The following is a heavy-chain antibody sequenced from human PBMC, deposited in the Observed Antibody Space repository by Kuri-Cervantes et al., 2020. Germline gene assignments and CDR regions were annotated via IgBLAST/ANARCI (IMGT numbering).Heavy chain of an antibody. J-gene: IGHJ3*02. V-gene: IGHV1-69*05. CDR1: GGTFSSYA. CDR2: IIPIFGTA. CDR3: ARGPEYYDILTEPFDI. D-gene: IGHD3-9*01. Sequence: SVKVSCKASGGTFSSYAISWVRQAPGQGLEWMGGIIPIFGTANYAQKLQGRVTMTTDTSTSTAYMELRSLRSDDTAVYYCARGPEYYDILTEPFDIWGQGTMVTVSS.